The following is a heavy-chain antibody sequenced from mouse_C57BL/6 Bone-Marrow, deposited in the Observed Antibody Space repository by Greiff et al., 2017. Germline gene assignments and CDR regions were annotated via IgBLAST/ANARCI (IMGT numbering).Heavy chain of an antibody. J-gene: IGHJ2*01. CDR1: GYTFTSYW. CDR3: SRIGYYDPGVYFDY. Sequence: VQLQQSGAELAKPGASVKLSCKASGYTFTSYWMHWVKQRPGPGLEWIGYINPSSGYTTYNQKLKDKAPLTADKSSSTAYMQLISLTYEYSAVYFCSRIGYYDPGVYFDYWCQGTTLTVSS. D-gene: IGHD1-1*01. V-gene: IGHV1-7*01. CDR2: INPSSGYT.